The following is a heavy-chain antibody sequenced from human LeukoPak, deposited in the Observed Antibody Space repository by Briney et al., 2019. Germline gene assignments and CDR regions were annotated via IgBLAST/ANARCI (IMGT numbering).Heavy chain of an antibody. CDR1: GYTFTSYG. D-gene: IGHD2-21*02. Sequence: PRASVKVSCKASGYTFTSYGISWVRQAPGQGLEWMGWISAYNGNTNYAQKLQGRVTMTTDTSTSTAYMELRSLRSDDTAVYYCARDPYCGGDCSIRYFQNWGQGTLVTVSS. V-gene: IGHV1-18*01. CDR3: ARDPYCGGDCSIRYFQN. CDR2: ISAYNGNT. J-gene: IGHJ1*01.